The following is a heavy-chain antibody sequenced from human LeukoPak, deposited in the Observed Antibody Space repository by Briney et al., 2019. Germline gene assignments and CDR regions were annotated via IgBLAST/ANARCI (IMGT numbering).Heavy chain of an antibody. CDR1: GFTFNNYA. D-gene: IGHD6-13*01. Sequence: PGGSLRLSCTASGFTFNNYAMNWVRQAPGQGLEWVASISVSGTGKYYADAVKGRFTISRDNSKNTLDLQMNSLRAEDTAVYYCARVGHISSWNYGAFDIWGQGTMVTVSS. CDR2: ISVSGTGK. V-gene: IGHV3-23*01. CDR3: ARVGHISSWNYGAFDI. J-gene: IGHJ3*02.